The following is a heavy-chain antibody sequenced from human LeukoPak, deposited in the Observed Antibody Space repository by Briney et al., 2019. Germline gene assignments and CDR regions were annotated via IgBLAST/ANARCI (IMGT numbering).Heavy chain of an antibody. J-gene: IGHJ4*02. CDR2: IYSGGST. Sequence: GGSLRLSCVASGFTVSSNDMSWVRQAPGKGLESVSVIYSGGSTYYADSVKGRFTVSRDNSKHTLFLEMNNLRAEDTAVYYCAKMMADNYFDYWGQGALVIVSS. CDR1: GFTVSSND. V-gene: IGHV3-53*01. CDR3: AKMMADNYFDY. D-gene: IGHD5-24*01.